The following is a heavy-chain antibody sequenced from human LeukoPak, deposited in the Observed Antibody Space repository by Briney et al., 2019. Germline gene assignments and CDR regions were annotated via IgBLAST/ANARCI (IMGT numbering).Heavy chain of an antibody. D-gene: IGHD2-2*01. Sequence: GGSLRLSCAASGFTFSSYGMHWVRQAPGKGLEWVAFIRYDGSNKYYADSVKGRFTISRDNSKNTLYLQMNSLRAEDTAVYYCAKDLPHCSSTSCPRPGAFDIWGQGTMVTVSS. V-gene: IGHV3-30*02. CDR2: IRYDGSNK. CDR1: GFTFSSYG. J-gene: IGHJ3*02. CDR3: AKDLPHCSSTSCPRPGAFDI.